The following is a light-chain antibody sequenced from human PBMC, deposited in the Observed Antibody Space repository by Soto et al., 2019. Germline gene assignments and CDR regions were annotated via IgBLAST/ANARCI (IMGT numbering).Light chain of an antibody. J-gene: IGKJ1*01. V-gene: IGKV1-27*01. Sequence: DIPMTQSPSSLPASVGDRVTITCRASHAISNYLAWFRQKPGKVPKLLIYTASTLQSGVPSRFSGSGSGTDFTLTLSSLQHEDVATYYCQTYNSAPRTFGQGPKVQI. CDR2: TAS. CDR1: HAISNY. CDR3: QTYNSAPRT.